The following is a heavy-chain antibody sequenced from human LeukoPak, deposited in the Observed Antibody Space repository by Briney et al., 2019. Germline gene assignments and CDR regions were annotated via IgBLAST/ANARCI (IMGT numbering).Heavy chain of an antibody. CDR1: GFTFDDYA. J-gene: IGHJ4*02. V-gene: IGHV3-9*01. Sequence: GGSLRLSCAASGFTFDDYAMHWVRQAPGNGLEWVSGIGWNSGSIGYADSVKGRFTISRDNAKNSLYLQMNSLRAEDTALYYCAKELSITGMSPLDYWGQGTLVTVSS. CDR2: IGWNSGSI. D-gene: IGHD1-20*01. CDR3: AKELSITGMSPLDY.